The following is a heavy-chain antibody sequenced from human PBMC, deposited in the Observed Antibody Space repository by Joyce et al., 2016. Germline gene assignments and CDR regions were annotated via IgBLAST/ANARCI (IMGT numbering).Heavy chain of an antibody. CDR1: GDSISSGAYY. V-gene: IGHV4-39*01. Sequence: QLQLQESGQGVVKPSETLSLTCTVSGDSISSGAYYWGWIRQSPGKGLDWIGSISHSGSVYYNPSLNSRVNISADTSKTQFYLQMRSVSAADTAVYYCATRTRNYGYVNYWGQGTLVTVSS. J-gene: IGHJ4*02. D-gene: IGHD4-17*01. CDR3: ATRTRNYGYVNY. CDR2: ISHSGSV.